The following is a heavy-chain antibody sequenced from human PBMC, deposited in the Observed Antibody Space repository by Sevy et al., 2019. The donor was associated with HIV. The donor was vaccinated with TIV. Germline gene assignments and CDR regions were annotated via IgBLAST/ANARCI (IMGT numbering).Heavy chain of an antibody. Sequence: GGSLRLSCAASGFTFSSYWMSWVRQAPGKGLEWVANIKQDGSEKYYVDSVKGRFTISRDNTKNSLYLQMNSLRAEDTAVYYCARGDFRWSYREIDAFDIWGQGTMVTVSS. CDR2: IKQDGSEK. CDR1: GFTFSSYW. J-gene: IGHJ3*02. CDR3: ARGDFRWSYREIDAFDI. D-gene: IGHD3-16*02. V-gene: IGHV3-7*03.